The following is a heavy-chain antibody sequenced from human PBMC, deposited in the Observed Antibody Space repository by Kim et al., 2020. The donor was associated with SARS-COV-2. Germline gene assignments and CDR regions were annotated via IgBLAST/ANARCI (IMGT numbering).Heavy chain of an antibody. J-gene: IGHJ4*02. V-gene: IGHV4-31*03. D-gene: IGHD5-18*01. CDR1: GGSISSGGYY. CDR3: ARFGIQLWLGYFDY. CDR2: IYYSGST. Sequence: SETLSLTCTVSGGSISSGGYYWSWIRQHPGKGLEWIGYIYYSGSTYYNPSLKSRVTISVDTSKNQFSLKLSSVTAADTAVYYCARFGIQLWLGYFDYWGQGTLVTVSS.